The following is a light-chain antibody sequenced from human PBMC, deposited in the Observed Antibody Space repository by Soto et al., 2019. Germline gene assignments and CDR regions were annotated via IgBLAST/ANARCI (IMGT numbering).Light chain of an antibody. CDR3: QQSGSSPIT. V-gene: IGKV3D-20*01. CDR1: QSVSRSY. J-gene: IGKJ5*01. CDR2: DAS. Sequence: EIVLAQSPATLSLSPGDRATLSFRASQSVSRSYLAWYQQKPGLAPRLIIYDASTRATGIPDRFSGSGSGTDFTLTISRLEPEDFAVYYCQQSGSSPITFGQGTRLEIK.